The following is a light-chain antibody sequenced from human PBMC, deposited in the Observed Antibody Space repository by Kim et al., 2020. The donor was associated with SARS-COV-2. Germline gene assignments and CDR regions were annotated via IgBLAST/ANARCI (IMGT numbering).Light chain of an antibody. CDR1: QSVSSSY. J-gene: IGKJ1*01. CDR2: GAS. V-gene: IGKV3-20*01. CDR3: QHLTWT. Sequence: EIVLTQSPGTLSLSPGERATLSCRASQSVSSSYLAWYQQKPGQAPRLLIYGASSRATGIPDRFSGSGSGTDFTLTISRLEPEDFAVYYCQHLTWTFGQGTKVDIK.